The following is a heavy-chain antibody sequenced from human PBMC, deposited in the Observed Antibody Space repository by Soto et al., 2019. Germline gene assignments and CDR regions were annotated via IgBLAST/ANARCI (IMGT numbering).Heavy chain of an antibody. CDR1: GYSISSGHY. V-gene: IGHV4-38-2*01. CDR2: VYHSGAT. J-gene: IGHJ4*02. CDR3: ASLTNGRPGDS. Sequence: TLSLTCAVSGYSISSGHYWAWIRQPPGKRLEWIGSVYHSGATYYSPSLQSRVTTSVDTSKNQFSLSLISVTAADTAVYFCASLTNGRPGDSWGQGTLVTVSS. D-gene: IGHD2-8*01.